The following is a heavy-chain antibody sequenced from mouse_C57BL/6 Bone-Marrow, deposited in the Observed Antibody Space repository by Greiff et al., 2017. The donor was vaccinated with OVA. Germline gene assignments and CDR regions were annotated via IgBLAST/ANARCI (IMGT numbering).Heavy chain of an antibody. CDR3: AREGIYYYGSYYFDY. CDR2: INPNNGGT. V-gene: IGHV1-26*01. J-gene: IGHJ2*01. CDR1: GYTFTDYY. D-gene: IGHD1-1*01. Sequence: VQLQQSGPELVKPGASVKISCKASGYTFTDYYMNWVKQSHGKSLEWIGDINPNNGGTSYNQKFKGKATLTVDKSSSTAYMGLRSLTSEDSAVYYCAREGIYYYGSYYFDYWGQGTTLTVSS.